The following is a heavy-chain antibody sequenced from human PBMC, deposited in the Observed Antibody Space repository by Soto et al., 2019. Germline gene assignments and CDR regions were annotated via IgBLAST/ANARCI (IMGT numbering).Heavy chain of an antibody. CDR3: ARGHRSSGKIFDS. CDR2: IKSKSAGGTT. CDR1: GFTFSNAW. V-gene: IGHV3-15*01. Sequence: EVQLVESGGGLVKPGGSVRLSCAASGFTFSNAWMSWVRQAPGKGLEWVGRIKSKSAGGTTEYDETVKDRFTISRDDSKNTLSLQTNSLKIEDTAVYYCARGHRSSGKIFDSWGQGTLVTVSS. D-gene: IGHD3-22*01. J-gene: IGHJ4*02.